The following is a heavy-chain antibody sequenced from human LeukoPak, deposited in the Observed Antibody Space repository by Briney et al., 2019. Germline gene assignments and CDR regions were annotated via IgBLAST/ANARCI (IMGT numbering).Heavy chain of an antibody. CDR1: GDSITSSSYY. CDR2: IYYSGTT. Sequence: TSXXLSLTCTVSGDSITSSSYYWGWIRQPPGKGREWIGSIYYSGTTYYSPYRKSRITISLDTSKNQFSLNLSSVTAADTAVYYCARTSGPWGNWFDPWGQGTLVTVSS. V-gene: IGHV4-39*01. D-gene: IGHD5-12*01. CDR3: ARTSGPWGNWFDP. J-gene: IGHJ5*02.